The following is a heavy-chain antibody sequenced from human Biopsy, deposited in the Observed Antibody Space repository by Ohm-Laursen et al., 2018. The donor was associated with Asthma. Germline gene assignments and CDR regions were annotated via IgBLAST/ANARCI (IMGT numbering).Heavy chain of an antibody. V-gene: IGHV3-30*03. CDR1: GFSFSNFG. J-gene: IGHJ3*02. CDR3: ARTHERWTSIQDDALDI. Sequence: SSLRLSCAASGFSFSNFGIHWVRQAPGKGLEWVAVISYDGGNKFYGDSVKGRFTLSRDNSRNTLYLQMNSLRVEDTAIYYCARTHERWTSIQDDALDIWGQGTMVIVSS. CDR2: ISYDGGNK. D-gene: IGHD4-23*01.